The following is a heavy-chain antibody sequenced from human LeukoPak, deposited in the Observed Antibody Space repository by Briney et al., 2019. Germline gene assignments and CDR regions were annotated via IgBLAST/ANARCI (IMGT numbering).Heavy chain of an antibody. CDR1: GGSISSYY. CDR3: ARLGGMVRGIIETKPILDY. CDR2: IYTSGST. Sequence: SETLSLTCTVSGGSISSYYWSWIRQPAGKGLEWIGRIYTSGSTNYNPSLKSRVTMSVDTSKNQFSLKLSSVTAADTAVYYCARLGGMVRGIIETKPILDYWGQGTLVTVSS. V-gene: IGHV4-4*07. D-gene: IGHD3-10*01. J-gene: IGHJ4*02.